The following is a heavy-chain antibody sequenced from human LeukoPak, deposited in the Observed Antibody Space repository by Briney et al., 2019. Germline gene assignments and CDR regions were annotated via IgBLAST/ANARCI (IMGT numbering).Heavy chain of an antibody. V-gene: IGHV4-59*01. Sequence: SETLSLTCTVSGGSISSYYWSWIRQPPGKGLEWIGYIYYSGSTNYNPSLKSRVTISVDTSKNQFSLKLSSVTAADTAVYYCARDPIRITMIVVPRWAFDIWGQGTMVTVSS. CDR2: IYYSGST. CDR3: ARDPIRITMIVVPRWAFDI. CDR1: GGSISSYY. J-gene: IGHJ3*02. D-gene: IGHD3-22*01.